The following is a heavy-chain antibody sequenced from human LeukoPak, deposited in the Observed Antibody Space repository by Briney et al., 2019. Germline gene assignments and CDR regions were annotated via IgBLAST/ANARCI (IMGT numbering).Heavy chain of an antibody. J-gene: IGHJ4*02. CDR2: IHHSGST. CDR3: ARVNWNPDY. Sequence: SETLSLTCAVSGYSISRGYHWGWIRQPPGKGLEWIGSIHHSGSTYYNSSLKSRVTISVDTSKNQFSLKVSSVTAADTAVYYCARVNWNPDYWGQGTLVTISS. D-gene: IGHD1-1*01. CDR1: GYSISRGYH. V-gene: IGHV4-38-2*01.